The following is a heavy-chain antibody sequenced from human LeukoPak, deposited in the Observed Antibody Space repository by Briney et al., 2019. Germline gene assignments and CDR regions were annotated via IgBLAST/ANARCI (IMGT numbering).Heavy chain of an antibody. CDR3: ARGELPDY. Sequence: GGSLRLSCTASGFTFDNYAMIWVRQASGKGLEWVSVISGSGDGTDSADSVRGRFTISRDNSKNTLYLEMSSLRVEDTAVYHCARGELPDYWGQGTLVTVSS. J-gene: IGHJ4*02. CDR2: ISGSGDGT. D-gene: IGHD1-7*01. CDR1: GFTFDNYA. V-gene: IGHV3-23*01.